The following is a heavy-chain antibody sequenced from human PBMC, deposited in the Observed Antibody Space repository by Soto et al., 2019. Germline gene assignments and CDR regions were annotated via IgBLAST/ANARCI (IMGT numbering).Heavy chain of an antibody. Sequence: QVQLQESGPGLVKPSGTLSLTCAVSSGSISTSNWWSWVRQPPGKGLEWIGEIYRSGSTNYNPSLKSRVTISVDKSKNQFSLELSSVTAADTAVYYCARGNRDYYYYMDVWGKGTTVTVSS. J-gene: IGHJ6*03. V-gene: IGHV4-4*02. CDR2: IYRSGST. CDR1: SGSISTSNW. CDR3: ARGNRDYYYYMDV. D-gene: IGHD3-10*01.